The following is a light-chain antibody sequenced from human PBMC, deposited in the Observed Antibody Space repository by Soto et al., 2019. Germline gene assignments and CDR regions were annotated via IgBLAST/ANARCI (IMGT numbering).Light chain of an antibody. CDR2: SDD. CDR1: NSNIGRYS. J-gene: IGLJ3*02. Sequence: QSVLTQPPSLSVTPGQRVTISCSGSNSNIGRYSVNWYQHFPGTAPKILIYSDDERPSGVPDRFSCSKSGTSASLAISGLQSEDEAEYYCAAWDDNLNGPLFGGGTKLTVL. V-gene: IGLV1-44*01. CDR3: AAWDDNLNGPL.